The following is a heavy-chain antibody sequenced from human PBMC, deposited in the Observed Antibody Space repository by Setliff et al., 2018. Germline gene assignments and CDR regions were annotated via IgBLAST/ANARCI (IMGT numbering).Heavy chain of an antibody. Sequence: KTSETLSLTCTVSGGSISSYYWSWIRQPAGKGLEWIGHIYIGGSANYNPSLKSRVTMSIDTSKNQFSLKLNSVTAADTAVYYCAGGRRYDYGWDFDYWGQGTLVTVSS. J-gene: IGHJ4*02. V-gene: IGHV4-4*07. D-gene: IGHD4-17*01. CDR2: IYIGGSA. CDR1: GGSISSYY. CDR3: AGGRRYDYGWDFDY.